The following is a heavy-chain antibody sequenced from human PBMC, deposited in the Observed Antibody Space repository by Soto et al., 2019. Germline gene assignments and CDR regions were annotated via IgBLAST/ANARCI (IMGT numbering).Heavy chain of an antibody. CDR2: INPNSGGT. J-gene: IGHJ5*02. CDR3: ARVISLAPVGDWFDP. D-gene: IGHD1-26*01. V-gene: IGHV1-2*02. CDR1: GYTFTGYY. Sequence: ASVKVSCKASGYTFTGYYMHWVRQAPGQGLEWMGWINPNSGGTNYAQKFQGRVTMTRDTSISTAYMELSRLRSDDTAVYYCARVISLAPVGDWFDPWGQGTLVTVSS.